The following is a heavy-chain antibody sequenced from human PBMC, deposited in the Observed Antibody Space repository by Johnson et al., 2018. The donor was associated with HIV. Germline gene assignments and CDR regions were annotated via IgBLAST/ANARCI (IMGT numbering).Heavy chain of an antibody. CDR2: TSWNSASI. V-gene: IGHV3-9*01. Sequence: VQLVESGGGVVQPGRSLRLSCAASGFTFKDHAVLWVRHTPAKGLEWVSATSWNSASIYYVDSVRGRFTISRDNDKNSLHLEMNSLRPEDTALYYCVKTVGLPSTWYERAFDIWGQGTRVTVSS. CDR1: GFTFKDHA. CDR3: VKTVGLPSTWYERAFDI. J-gene: IGHJ3*02. D-gene: IGHD6-13*01.